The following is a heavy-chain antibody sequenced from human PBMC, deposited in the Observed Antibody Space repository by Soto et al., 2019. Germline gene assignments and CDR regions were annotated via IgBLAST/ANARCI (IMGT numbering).Heavy chain of an antibody. D-gene: IGHD6-19*01. V-gene: IGHV1-46*01. CDR1: GYTFTNYF. J-gene: IGHJ4*02. Sequence: QVQLVQSGAEVKKPGASVKVSCKASGYTFTNYFMHWVRQAPGQGLELMGIINPIGTSTTYAQKFQGRVTMTRDASTSTVYMELSSLRSEDTAVYYCARDHSQLANSGWYEGLIDYWCQGTLVTVSS. CDR3: ARDHSQLANSGWYEGLIDY. CDR2: INPIGTST.